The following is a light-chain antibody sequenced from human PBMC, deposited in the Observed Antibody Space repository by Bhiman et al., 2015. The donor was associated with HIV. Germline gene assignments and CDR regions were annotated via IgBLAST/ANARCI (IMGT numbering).Light chain of an antibody. V-gene: IGLV3-21*04. CDR1: NIGGKS. Sequence: SYELTQPPSVSVAPGETARITCGGSNIGGKSVHWYLQKPGRAPVLVIYYDRDRPSGIPERFSGSKSGNTATLTISRVEAGDEADYHCQMSDGRSDHPEVFGGGTKLTVL. CDR2: YDR. J-gene: IGLJ2*01. CDR3: QMSDGRSDHPEV.